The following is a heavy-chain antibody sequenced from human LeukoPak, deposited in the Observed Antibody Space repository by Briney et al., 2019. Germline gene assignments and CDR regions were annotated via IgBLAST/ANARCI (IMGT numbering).Heavy chain of an antibody. J-gene: IGHJ4*02. CDR3: ARHSCHSASHDF. CDR1: GYNFVAYY. Sequence: GESLKISCKISGYNFVAYYISWIRQLPGKGLEWMGRVDPSDSEATYRPSMQGHVTISADRSISTAFLQWNSLNASDTAVYYCARHSCHSASHDFWGQGTLVIVSS. D-gene: IGHD2-2*01. CDR2: VDPSDSEA. V-gene: IGHV5-10-1*01.